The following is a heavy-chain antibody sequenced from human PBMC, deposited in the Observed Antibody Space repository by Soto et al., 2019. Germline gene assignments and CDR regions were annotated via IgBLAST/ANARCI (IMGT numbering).Heavy chain of an antibody. CDR3: AGGPVDDILTGGYYYYGMEV. CDR1: GYTFTSYG. Sequence: ASVKVSCKASGYTFTSYGISWVRQAPGQGLEWMGWISAYNGNTNYAQKLQGRVTMTTDTSTSTAYMELRSLRSEDTAVYYCAGGPVDDILTGGYYYYGMEVWGQRPTVTVSS. D-gene: IGHD3-9*01. V-gene: IGHV1-18*04. J-gene: IGHJ6*02. CDR2: ISAYNGNT.